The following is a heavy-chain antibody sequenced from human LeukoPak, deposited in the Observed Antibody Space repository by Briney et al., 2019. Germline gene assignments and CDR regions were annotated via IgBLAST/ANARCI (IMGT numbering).Heavy chain of an antibody. CDR2: IIPILGIA. CDR3: ARGYDSSGYYPNY. V-gene: IGHV1-69*04. Sequence: GASVKVSCKASGGTFSSYAISWVRQAPGQGLDWMGRIIPILGIANYAQKFQGRVTITADKSTSTAYMELSSLRSEDTAVYYCARGYDSSGYYPNYWGQGTLVTVSS. CDR1: GGTFSSYA. J-gene: IGHJ4*02. D-gene: IGHD3-22*01.